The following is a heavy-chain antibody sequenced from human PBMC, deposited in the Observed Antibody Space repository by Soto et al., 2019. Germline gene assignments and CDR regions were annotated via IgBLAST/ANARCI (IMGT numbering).Heavy chain of an antibody. D-gene: IGHD4-17*01. V-gene: IGHV3-33*01. J-gene: IGHJ4*02. Sequence: PGGSLRLSCAASGFTFSSYGMHWVRQAPGKGLEWVAVIWYDGSNKYYADSVKGRFTISRDNSKNTLYLQMNSLRAEDTAVYYCARGPFFPVTTFYYFDYWGQGTLDTVSS. CDR3: ARGPFFPVTTFYYFDY. CDR2: IWYDGSNK. CDR1: GFTFSSYG.